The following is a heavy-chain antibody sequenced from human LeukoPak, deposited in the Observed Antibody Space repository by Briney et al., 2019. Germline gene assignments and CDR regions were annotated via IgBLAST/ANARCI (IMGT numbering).Heavy chain of an antibody. CDR1: GFTVSSNY. D-gene: IGHD3-10*01. CDR2: IYSGGST. CDR3: ARDPGGWFGESQTRYYYYGMDV. J-gene: IGHJ6*02. V-gene: IGHV3-66*01. Sequence: GGSLRLSCAASGFTVSSNYMSWVRQAPGKGLEWVSVIYSGGSTYYADSVKGRFTISRDNSKNTLYLQMNSLRAEGTAVYYCARDPGGWFGESQTRYYYYGMDVWGQGTTVTVSS.